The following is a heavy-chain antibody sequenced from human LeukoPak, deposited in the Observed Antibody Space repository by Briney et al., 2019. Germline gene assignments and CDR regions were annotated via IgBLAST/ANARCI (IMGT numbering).Heavy chain of an antibody. CDR3: ARGTGEQWLTWFDP. CDR1: GGSISSHY. V-gene: IGHV4-59*11. Sequence: SETLSLTCTVSGGSISSHYWSWIRQPPGKGLAWIGYIYYSGSTNYNPSLKSRVTISVDTSKNQFSLKLSSVTAADTAVYYCARGTGEQWLTWFDPWGQGTLVTVSS. D-gene: IGHD6-19*01. J-gene: IGHJ5*02. CDR2: IYYSGST.